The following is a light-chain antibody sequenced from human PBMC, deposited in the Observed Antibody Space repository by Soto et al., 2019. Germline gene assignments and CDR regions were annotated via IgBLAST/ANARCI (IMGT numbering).Light chain of an antibody. CDR3: AAWDDGLRGRV. J-gene: IGLJ3*02. CDR2: SNN. Sequence: QSVLTQPPSASGTPGQRVTISCSGSSSNIGSNYVYWYQQLPGTAPKLLIYSNNQRPSRVPDRFSGSESGTSASLAISGLRSEDEADYYCAAWDDGLRGRVFGAGTNLTVL. V-gene: IGLV1-47*02. CDR1: SSNIGSNY.